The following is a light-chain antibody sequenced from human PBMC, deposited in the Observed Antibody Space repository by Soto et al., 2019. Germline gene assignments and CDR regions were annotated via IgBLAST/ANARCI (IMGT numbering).Light chain of an antibody. CDR2: KAS. J-gene: IGKJ1*01. V-gene: IGKV1-5*03. CDR1: QTISSW. CDR3: QHYNSYSEA. Sequence: DTQMTQSPSTLSGSVGDRVTITCRASQTISSWLAWYQQKPGKAPKLLIYKASTLKSGVLSRFSGSGSGTEFTLTISSLQPDDFATYYCQHYNSYSEAFGQGTKVDIK.